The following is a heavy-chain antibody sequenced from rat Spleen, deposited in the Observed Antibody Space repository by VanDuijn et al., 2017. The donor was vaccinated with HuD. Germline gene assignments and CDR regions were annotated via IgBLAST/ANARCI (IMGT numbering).Heavy chain of an antibody. CDR1: EFTFSGYY. J-gene: IGHJ2*01. CDR3: ARPNYPGFNYFDY. Sequence: EVQLVESGGGLVQPGRSMKLSCAASEFTFSGYYMAWVRQAPTKGLEWVASISAGGGDTYYRDSVKGRFTISRDNAKSTLYLQVDSLRSEDTATYYCARPNYPGFNYFDYWGQGVMVTVSS. D-gene: IGHD1-4*01. CDR2: ISAGGGDT. V-gene: IGHV5-25*01.